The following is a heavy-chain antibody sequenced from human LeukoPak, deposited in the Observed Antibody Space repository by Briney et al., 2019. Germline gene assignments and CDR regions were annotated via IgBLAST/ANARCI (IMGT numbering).Heavy chain of an antibody. CDR1: GFMFSDYG. J-gene: IGHJ6*03. CDR2: IWYDGSNI. CDR3: AKEGDRGEALYYYYMDV. D-gene: IGHD3-10*01. V-gene: IGHV3-33*06. Sequence: GRSLRLSCAASGFMFSDYGMHWVRQAPGKGLEWVAAIWYDGSNIFYADSAKGRLTISRDNSKNALYLQMNSLRAEDTADYYCAKEGDRGEALYYYYMDVWGNGTTVTVSS.